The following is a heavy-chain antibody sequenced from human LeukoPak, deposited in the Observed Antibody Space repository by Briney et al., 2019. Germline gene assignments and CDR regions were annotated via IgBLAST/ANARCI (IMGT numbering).Heavy chain of an antibody. D-gene: IGHD2-15*01. CDR1: GFTFSSYE. CDR3: ARDLAPSYYGMDV. J-gene: IGHJ6*02. V-gene: IGHV3-48*03. Sequence: GGSLRLSCAASGFTFSSYEMNWVCQAPGKGLEWVSYISSSGSTIYYADSVKGRFTISRDNAKNSLYLQMNSLRAEDTAVYYCARDLAPSYYGMDVWGQGTTVTVSS. CDR2: ISSSGSTI.